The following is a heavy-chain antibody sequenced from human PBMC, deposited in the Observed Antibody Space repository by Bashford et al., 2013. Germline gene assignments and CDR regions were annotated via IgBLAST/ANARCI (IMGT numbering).Heavy chain of an antibody. CDR3: ARDGVVVVTGDAFDI. CDR2: INAGNGNT. V-gene: IGHV1-3*01. Sequence: ASVKVSCKASGYTFTSYAMHWVRQAPGQRLEWMGWINAGNGNTKYSQKFQGRVTITRDTSASTAYMELSSLRSEDTAVYYCARDGVVVVTGDAFDIWGQGTMVTVSS. D-gene: IGHD3-22*01. J-gene: IGHJ3*02. CDR1: GYTFTSYA.